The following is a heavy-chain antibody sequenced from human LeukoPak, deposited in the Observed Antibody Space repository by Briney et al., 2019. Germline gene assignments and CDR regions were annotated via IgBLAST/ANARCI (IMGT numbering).Heavy chain of an antibody. J-gene: IGHJ3*02. CDR2: ISYDGSKK. CDR1: GFTFSSYG. V-gene: IGHV3-30*18. D-gene: IGHD6-19*01. Sequence: GRSLRLSCAASGFTFSSYGMHWVRQAPGKGLEGVAVISYDGSKKYYADSVKGRFTISRDNSKNTLYLQMNSLRAEDTAVYYCAKTPSYSSGLGIHAFDIWGQGTMVTVSS. CDR3: AKTPSYSSGLGIHAFDI.